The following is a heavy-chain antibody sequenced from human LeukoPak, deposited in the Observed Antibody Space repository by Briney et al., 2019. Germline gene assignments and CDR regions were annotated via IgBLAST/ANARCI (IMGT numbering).Heavy chain of an antibody. V-gene: IGHV3-33*01. J-gene: IGHJ5*02. Sequence: PGGSLRLSCAASGFTFSSYGMHWVRQAPGKGLEWVAVIWYDGSNKYYADSVKGRFTISRDNSKNTLYLQMNSLRAEDTAVYYCARGLYSSSWNWFDRWGQGTLVTVSS. CDR3: ARGLYSSSWNWFDR. CDR1: GFTFSSYG. D-gene: IGHD6-13*01. CDR2: IWYDGSNK.